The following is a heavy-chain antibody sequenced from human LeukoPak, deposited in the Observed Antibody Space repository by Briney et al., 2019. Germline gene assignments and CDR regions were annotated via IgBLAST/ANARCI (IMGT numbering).Heavy chain of an antibody. CDR2: INSDGSST. CDR1: GFTFSSYW. V-gene: IGHV3-74*01. Sequence: AGGSLRLSCAASGFTFSSYWMHWVRQAPGKGLVWVSRINSDGSSTSYADSVKGRFTISRDNAKNTLYLQMNSLRAEDTAVYYCAKPDYYDSSGYYHGDYFDYWGQGTLVTVSS. D-gene: IGHD3-22*01. CDR3: AKPDYYDSSGYYHGDYFDY. J-gene: IGHJ4*02.